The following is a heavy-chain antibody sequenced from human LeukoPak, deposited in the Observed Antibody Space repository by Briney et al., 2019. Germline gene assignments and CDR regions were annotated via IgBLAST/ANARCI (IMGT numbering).Heavy chain of an antibody. CDR3: AKDGSGSIYYYGMDV. CDR1: RFTFTDYW. Sequence: GGSLRLSCAASRFTFTDYWMSWVRQVPGKGLEWVANIKRDGSEKYYVDSVKGRFTISRDNAKNSLYLQMNSLRAEDTALYYCAKDGSGSIYYYGMDVWGQGTTVTVSS. D-gene: IGHD3-10*01. V-gene: IGHV3-7*03. J-gene: IGHJ6*02. CDR2: IKRDGSEK.